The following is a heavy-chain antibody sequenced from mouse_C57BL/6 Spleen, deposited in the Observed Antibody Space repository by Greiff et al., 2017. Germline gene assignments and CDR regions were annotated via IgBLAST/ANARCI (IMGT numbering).Heavy chain of an antibody. CDR1: GYTFTSYW. J-gene: IGHJ4*01. CDR2: INPSNGGT. D-gene: IGHD1-1*01. V-gene: IGHV1-53*01. Sequence: VQLQQPGTELVKPGASVKLSCKASGYTFTSYWMHWVKQRPGQGLEWIGNINPSNGGTNYNEKFKSKATLTVDKSSSTAYMQLSSLTSEDSEVYYCARGYYGSSYEDYYAMDYWGQGTSVTVSS. CDR3: ARGYYGSSYEDYYAMDY.